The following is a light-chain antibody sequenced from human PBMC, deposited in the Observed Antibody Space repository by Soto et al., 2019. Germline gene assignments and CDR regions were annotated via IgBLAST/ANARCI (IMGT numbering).Light chain of an antibody. CDR2: EVT. J-gene: IGLJ2*01. V-gene: IGLV2-8*01. CDR1: SSNIGGYEY. Sequence: QSVLTQPPSASGSPGQSVTISCTGSSSNIGGYEYVSWYQQHPGKAPKLVIYEVTKRPSGVPDRFSGSKSANTASLTVSGLQAEDEADYACCSYAASNTLIFGGGTKLTAL. CDR3: CSYAASNTLI.